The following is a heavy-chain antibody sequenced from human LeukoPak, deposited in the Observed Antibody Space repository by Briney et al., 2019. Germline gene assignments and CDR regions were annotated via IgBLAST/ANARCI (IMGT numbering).Heavy chain of an antibody. D-gene: IGHD2-2*01. CDR1: GYAFTGYY. V-gene: IGHV1-2*02. CDR2: INPNSGGT. Sequence: GASVKVSCKASGYAFTGYYIHWVRQAPGQGLEWMGWINPNSGGTDYAQNFQGRVTTTRDMSINTAYMELSGLRDDDTAVYYCARGAAIVVVSGAKDNWFDPWGQGTQVTVSS. J-gene: IGHJ5*02. CDR3: ARGAAIVVVSGAKDNWFDP.